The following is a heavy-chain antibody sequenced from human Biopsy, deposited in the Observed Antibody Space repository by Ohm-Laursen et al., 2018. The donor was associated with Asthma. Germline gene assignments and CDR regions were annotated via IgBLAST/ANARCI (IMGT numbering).Heavy chain of an antibody. D-gene: IGHD1-26*01. Sequence: ASVKASCKASGYTFTSNAMHWLRQAPGESLEWMAWLNPVNGNTKYSQQFQGRVTITRDTSASTAYMELSSLTSEDTAVFYCAREVGASRYDPWGQGTLVTVSS. V-gene: IGHV1-3*01. J-gene: IGHJ5*02. CDR3: AREVGASRYDP. CDR1: GYTFTSNA. CDR2: LNPVNGNT.